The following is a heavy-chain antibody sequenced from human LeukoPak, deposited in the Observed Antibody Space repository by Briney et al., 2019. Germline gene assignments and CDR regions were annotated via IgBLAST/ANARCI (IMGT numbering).Heavy chain of an antibody. D-gene: IGHD5-18*01. CDR2: IIPIFGIA. Sequence: SVKVSCKASGGTFSSYATSWVRQAPGQGLEWMGRIIPIFGIANYAQKFQGRVTITADKSTSTAYMELSSLRSEDTAVYYCARLLVDTANKFAEHYFDYWGQGTLVTVSS. CDR3: ARLLVDTANKFAEHYFDY. J-gene: IGHJ4*02. V-gene: IGHV1-69*04. CDR1: GGTFSSYA.